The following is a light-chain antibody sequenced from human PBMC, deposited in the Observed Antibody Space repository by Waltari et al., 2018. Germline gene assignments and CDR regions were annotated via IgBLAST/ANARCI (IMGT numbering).Light chain of an antibody. CDR1: QSIGAW. J-gene: IGKJ5*01. CDR2: KAS. V-gene: IGKV1-5*03. Sequence: DIQMTQSPSTLSASVGDRVTISCRASQSIGAWLAWYKQKPGKAPKLLIYKASSLESGVPSRFSGSGSGTEFTLTISSLQPDDFATYFCQQYNSYSITFGQGTRLEIK. CDR3: QQYNSYSIT.